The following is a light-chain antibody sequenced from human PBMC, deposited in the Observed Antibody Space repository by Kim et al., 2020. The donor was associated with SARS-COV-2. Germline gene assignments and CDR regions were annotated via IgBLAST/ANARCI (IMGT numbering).Light chain of an antibody. CDR1: SSNIGSNY. CDR2: SNN. V-gene: IGLV1-47*01. J-gene: IGLJ2*01. CDR3: AAWDDSLSGRV. Sequence: QSVLTQPPSASGTPGQRVTISCSGSSSNIGSNYVYWYQQLPGTAPQLLIYSNNQRPSGVPDRFSGSKSGTSASLAISGLRSEDEADYYCAAWDDSLSGRVFGGGTQLTV.